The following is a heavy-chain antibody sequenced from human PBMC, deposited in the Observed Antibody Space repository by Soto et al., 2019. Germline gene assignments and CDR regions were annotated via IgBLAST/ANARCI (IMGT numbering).Heavy chain of an antibody. Sequence: QVQLVESGGGVVQPGRSLRLSCAASGFTLISYSMHWVRQAPGKGLDWVAAMSYDGSSKYFADSVKGRFTISRDNSKNTPALQMNSLGAEDSAVYYCARGRSVSKHAEFEYWGQGTLVTVSS. CDR3: ARGRSVSKHAEFEY. J-gene: IGHJ4*02. V-gene: IGHV3-30-3*01. CDR2: MSYDGSSK. D-gene: IGHD4-4*01. CDR1: GFTLISYS.